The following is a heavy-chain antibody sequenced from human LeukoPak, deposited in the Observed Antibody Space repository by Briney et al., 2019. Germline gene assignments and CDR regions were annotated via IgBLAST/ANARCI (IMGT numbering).Heavy chain of an antibody. D-gene: IGHD3-22*01. J-gene: IGHJ4*02. Sequence: PGGSLRLSCKTSGISFGDSTMNWVRQAPGKGLEWLGFIRTQSYSATTEYAAAVKGRFTISRDGSKSIAYLQMNSLKTEDTAIYYCTRDYYDSTGAFDYWGQGTQVTVSS. CDR2: IRTQSYSATT. CDR3: TRDYYDSTGAFDY. V-gene: IGHV3-49*04. CDR1: GISFGDST.